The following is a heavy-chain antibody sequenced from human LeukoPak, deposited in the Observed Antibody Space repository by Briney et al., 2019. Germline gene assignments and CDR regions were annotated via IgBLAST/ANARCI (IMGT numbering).Heavy chain of an antibody. CDR2: INHSGSS. CDR1: GVSFSGYD. Sequence: SETLCLTCAVYGVSFSGYDWSWIRQPPGKGLEWIWEINHSGSSKYNPSLKSRGTTSSNTSKNQFSLKLSSVTAADTAVYYWARVHRRRMVRGVFDYWGQGTLVTVSS. V-gene: IGHV4-34*01. CDR3: ARVHRRRMVRGVFDY. J-gene: IGHJ4*02. D-gene: IGHD3-10*01.